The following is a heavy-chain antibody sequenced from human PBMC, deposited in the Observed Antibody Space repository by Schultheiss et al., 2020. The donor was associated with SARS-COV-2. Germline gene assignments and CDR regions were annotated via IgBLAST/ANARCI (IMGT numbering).Heavy chain of an antibody. V-gene: IGHV3-23*01. J-gene: IGHJ4*02. CDR3: ARDLPPHDY. Sequence: GESLKISCAASGFTFSSYGMHWVRQAPGKGLEWVSGISGTGGSTYYADSVKGRFTISRDNSKNTLYLQMNSLRPEDTAIYYCARDLPPHDYWGQGTLVTVSS. CDR2: ISGTGGST. CDR1: GFTFSSYG.